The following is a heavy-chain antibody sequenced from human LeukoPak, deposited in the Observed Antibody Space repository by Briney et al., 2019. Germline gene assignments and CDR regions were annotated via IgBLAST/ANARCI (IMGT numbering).Heavy chain of an antibody. Sequence: SATLSLTCDVSGYSISSGYYWGWLRQPPGKGQEWIWSNYHSGSTCYTPSLKSRVTISVDTSKNQFYLKLSSVTAADTAVYYCARNSSVDTAMARGYFDYWGQGTLVTVSS. CDR2: NYHSGST. CDR1: GYSISSGYY. CDR3: ARNSSVDTAMARGYFDY. D-gene: IGHD5-18*01. J-gene: IGHJ4*02. V-gene: IGHV4-38-2*01.